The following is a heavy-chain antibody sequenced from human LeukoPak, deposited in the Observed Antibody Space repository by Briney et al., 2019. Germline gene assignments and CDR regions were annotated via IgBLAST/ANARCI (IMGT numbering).Heavy chain of an antibody. J-gene: IGHJ4*02. CDR2: IYSGGST. D-gene: IGHD2-21*02. CDR3: ATKGYCGGDCYSIHTAFYFDY. Sequence: GGSLRLSCAASGFTVSSNYMSWVRQAPGKGLEWVSVIYSGGSTYYADSVKGRFTISRDNSKNTLYLQMNSLRAEDTAVYYCATKGYCGGDCYSIHTAFYFDYWGQGTLVTVSS. V-gene: IGHV3-53*01. CDR1: GFTVSSNY.